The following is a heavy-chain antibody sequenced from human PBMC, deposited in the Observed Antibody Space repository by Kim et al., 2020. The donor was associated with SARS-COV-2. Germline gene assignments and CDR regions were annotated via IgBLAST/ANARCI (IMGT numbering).Heavy chain of an antibody. D-gene: IGHD6-13*01. Sequence: TPTLKSRVTSSVDTSKNQFSLRLTTVTAADTALYYCARQEATAACFDPWGQGILVTVSS. V-gene: IGHV4-59*08. J-gene: IGHJ5*02. CDR3: ARQEATAACFDP.